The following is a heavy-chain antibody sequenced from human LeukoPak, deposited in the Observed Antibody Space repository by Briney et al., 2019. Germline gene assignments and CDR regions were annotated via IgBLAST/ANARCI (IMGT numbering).Heavy chain of an antibody. D-gene: IGHD5-18*01. CDR1: GFTFSSYA. CDR2: ISYDGSNK. V-gene: IGHV3-30-3*01. J-gene: IGHJ4*02. CDR3: ATPVDTAMVGDY. Sequence: GRSLRLSCAASGFTFSSYAMHWVRQAPGKGLEWVAVISYDGSNKYYADSVKGRFTISRDNSKNTLYLQMNSLRAEDTAVYYCATPVDTAMVGDYWGQGTLVTVSS.